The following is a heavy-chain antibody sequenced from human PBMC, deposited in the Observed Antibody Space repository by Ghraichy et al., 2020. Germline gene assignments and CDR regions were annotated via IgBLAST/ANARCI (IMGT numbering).Heavy chain of an antibody. CDR2: ISSSSSYT. CDR1: EFTFSDYY. D-gene: IGHD3-22*01. CDR3: ARTYYDSRSGSNNWFDP. Sequence: GGSLRLSCAGAEFTFSDYYMSWIRQAPGKGLEWVSYISSSSSYTNYADSVKGRFTISRDNAKNSQYLQMNSLRAEDTAVYYCARTYYDSRSGSNNWFDPWGEGSLITVSS. V-gene: IGHV3-11*06. J-gene: IGHJ5*02.